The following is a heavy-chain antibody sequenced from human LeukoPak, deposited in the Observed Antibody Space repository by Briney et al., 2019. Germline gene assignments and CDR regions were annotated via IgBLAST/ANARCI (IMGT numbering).Heavy chain of an antibody. D-gene: IGHD3-22*01. V-gene: IGHV4-59*01. J-gene: IGHJ5*02. CDR1: GGSISSDY. Sequence: SETLSLTCTVSGGSISSDYWSWIRQPPGKGLEWIGYIYYSGSTNYNPSLKSRVTISVDTSKNQFSLKLSSVTAADTAVYYCARGYYDSSGYVLDPWGQGTLVTVSS. CDR2: IYYSGST. CDR3: ARGYYDSSGYVLDP.